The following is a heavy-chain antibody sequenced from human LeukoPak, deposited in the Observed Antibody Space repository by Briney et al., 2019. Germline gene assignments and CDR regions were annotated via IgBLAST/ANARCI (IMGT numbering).Heavy chain of an antibody. CDR3: ARQRYSDY. CDR2: IKEDGSEN. D-gene: IGHD1-1*01. CDR1: GITLSNYG. V-gene: IGHV3-7*01. J-gene: IGHJ4*02. Sequence: QAGGSLRLSCVVSGITLSNYGMSWVRQAPGKGLERVANIKEDGSENSYVESVKGRFTISRDNAKNSLYLQLNSLRAEDTAVYFCARQRYSDYWGQGTLVTVSS.